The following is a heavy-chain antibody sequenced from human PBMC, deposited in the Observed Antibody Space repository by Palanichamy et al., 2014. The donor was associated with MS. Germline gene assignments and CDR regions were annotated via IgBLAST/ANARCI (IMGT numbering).Heavy chain of an antibody. CDR1: GFTFTNYW. V-gene: IGHV3-7*04. J-gene: IGHJ4*02. CDR3: ARGGGYYYY. Sequence: EVQLVESGGGLVQPGGSLRLSCAASGFTFTNYWMTWARQAPGKGLEWVANIKQDGSEKYYVDSVKGRFTISRDNAKNSLYLQMNSLRAEDTAVYYCARGGGYYYYWGQGTLVTVSS. D-gene: IGHD3-22*01. CDR2: IKQDGSEK.